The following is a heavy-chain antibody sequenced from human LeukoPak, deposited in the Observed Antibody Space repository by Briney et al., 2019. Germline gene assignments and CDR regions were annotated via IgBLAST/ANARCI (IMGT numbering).Heavy chain of an antibody. CDR2: IYYSGST. D-gene: IGHD3-22*01. V-gene: IGHV4-39*01. CDR1: GGSISSSSYY. J-gene: IGHJ5*02. Sequence: SETLSLTRTVSGGSISSSSYYWGWIRQPPGKGLEWIGSIYYSGSTYYNPSLKSRVTISVDTSKNQFSLKLSSVTAADTAVYYCARDGYDSSGSTGWFDPWGQGTLVTVSS. CDR3: ARDGYDSSGSTGWFDP.